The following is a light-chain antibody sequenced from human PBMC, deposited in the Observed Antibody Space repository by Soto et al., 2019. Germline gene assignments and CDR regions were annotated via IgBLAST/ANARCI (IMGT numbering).Light chain of an antibody. CDR2: EVS. V-gene: IGLV2-14*01. CDR3: SSRTSSSTVI. J-gene: IGLJ2*01. CDR1: SSDVGGFNY. Sequence: QSALTQPASVSGSPGQSITISCTGTSSDVGGFNYVSWYQQHPGKAPKLLIYEVSNRPSGVSTRFSASKSDNTASLTISGLQAEDEAEYYCSSRTSSSTVIFGGGTKLTVL.